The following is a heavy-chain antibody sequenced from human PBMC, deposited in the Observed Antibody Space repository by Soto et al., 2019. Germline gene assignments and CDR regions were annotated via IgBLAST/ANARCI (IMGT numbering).Heavy chain of an antibody. D-gene: IGHD3-10*01. CDR2: INSNGGST. CDR3: AKALWSHDAFDI. Sequence: GGSLRLSCAASGFTFSSYWMHWVRQAPGKGLEWVSGINSNGGSTNHADSVKGRFTISRDKSKNTLYLQMNSLRAEDTAIYYCAKALWSHDAFDIWGQGTMVTVSS. J-gene: IGHJ3*02. CDR1: GFTFSSYW. V-gene: IGHV3-74*01.